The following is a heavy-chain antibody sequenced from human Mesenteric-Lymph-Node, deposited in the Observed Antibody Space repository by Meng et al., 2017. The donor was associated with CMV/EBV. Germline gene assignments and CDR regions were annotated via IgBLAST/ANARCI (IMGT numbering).Heavy chain of an antibody. CDR3: AKGAEQWLVRWVDY. Sequence: GGSLRLSCAASGLIVSSNYMSWVRQAPGKGLEWVSAISGSGGSTYYADSVKGRFTISRDNSKNTLYLQMNSLRAEDTAVYYCAKGAEQWLVRWVDYWGQGTLVTVSS. CDR1: GLIVSSNY. CDR2: ISGSGGST. V-gene: IGHV3-23*01. J-gene: IGHJ4*02. D-gene: IGHD6-19*01.